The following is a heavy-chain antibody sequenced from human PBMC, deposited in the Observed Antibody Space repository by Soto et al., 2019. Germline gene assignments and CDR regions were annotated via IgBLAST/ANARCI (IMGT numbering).Heavy chain of an antibody. CDR2: ISYDGSNK. V-gene: IGHV3-30*18. CDR1: GFTFSSYG. D-gene: IGHD2-21*01. Sequence: QVQLVESGGGVVQPGRSLRLSCAASGFTFSSYGMHWVRQAPGKGLEWVAVISYDGSNKYYADSVKGRFTISRDNSKNTLYLQMNSLRAEDTAVYYCAKDDSIRRQAVLGALYWGQGTLVTVSS. J-gene: IGHJ4*02. CDR3: AKDDSIRRQAVLGALY.